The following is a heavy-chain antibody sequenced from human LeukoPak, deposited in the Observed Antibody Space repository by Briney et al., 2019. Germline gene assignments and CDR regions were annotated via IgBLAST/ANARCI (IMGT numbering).Heavy chain of an antibody. CDR3: AKGPRTALDDAFDI. D-gene: IGHD2-21*02. J-gene: IGHJ3*02. Sequence: GGSLRLSCAASGFTFSNYAMSWVRQAPGKGRECVSAISATGGSTYYVDSVRGRFTISRDNSKNTIYLQMNSLRAEDTAVYYCAKGPRTALDDAFDIWGQGTMVTVSS. CDR2: ISATGGST. CDR1: GFTFSNYA. V-gene: IGHV3-23*01.